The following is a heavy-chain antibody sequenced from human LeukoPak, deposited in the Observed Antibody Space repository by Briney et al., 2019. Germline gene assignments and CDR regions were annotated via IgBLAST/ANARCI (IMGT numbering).Heavy chain of an antibody. CDR2: ISGSGGST. Sequence: QPGGSLRLSCAASGFTFSSYAMSWVRQAPGKGLEWVSAISGSGGSTYYADSVKGRFTISRDNSENTLDLQMNSLRDEDTAVYYCAINSYALLQHWGQGTLVTVSS. J-gene: IGHJ1*01. D-gene: IGHD1-1*01. CDR1: GFTFSSYA. CDR3: AINSYALLQH. V-gene: IGHV3-23*01.